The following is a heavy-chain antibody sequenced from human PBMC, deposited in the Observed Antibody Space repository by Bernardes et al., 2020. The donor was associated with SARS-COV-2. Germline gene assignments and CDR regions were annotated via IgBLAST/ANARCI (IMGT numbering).Heavy chain of an antibody. D-gene: IGHD2-2*01. V-gene: IGHV4-39*07. J-gene: IGHJ2*01. CDR2: IYYSGST. CDR3: ASSNIVVVPAAIGNWYFDL. Sequence: SETLSLTCTVSGGSISSSSYYWGWIPQPPGIVLEWIGSIYYSGSTSYNPSLKSRVTISVDTSKNQFSLKLSSVTAADTAVYYCASSNIVVVPAAIGNWYFDLWGRGTLVTVSS. CDR1: GGSISSSSYY.